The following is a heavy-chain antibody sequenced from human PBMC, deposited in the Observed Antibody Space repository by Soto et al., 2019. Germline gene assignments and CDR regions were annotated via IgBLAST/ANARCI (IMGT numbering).Heavy chain of an antibody. V-gene: IGHV1-18*01. CDR1: GYTFSRSG. Sequence: EASVKVSCKTSGYTFSRSGISWVRQAPGQGLEWMGWISTYNGDANYAQKLQGGVTMTTDTSTSTAYMELRSLRSDDTAVYYCARVGITMVRGVIITSFPNWFDPWGQGTLVTVSS. J-gene: IGHJ5*02. CDR3: ARVGITMVRGVIITSFPNWFDP. CDR2: ISTYNGDA. D-gene: IGHD3-10*01.